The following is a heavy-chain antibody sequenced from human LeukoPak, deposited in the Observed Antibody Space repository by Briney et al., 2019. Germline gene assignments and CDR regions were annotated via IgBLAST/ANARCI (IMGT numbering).Heavy chain of an antibody. CDR1: GFTVSSNY. V-gene: IGHV3-66*01. D-gene: IGHD6-19*01. CDR3: ARDLAVAGTRDY. Sequence: GGSLRLSCAAYGFTVSSNYMSWVRQAPGKGLEWVSVIYSGGSTYYADSVKGRFTISRDNSKNTLYLQMNSLRAEDTAVYYCARDLAVAGTRDYWGQGTLVTVSS. J-gene: IGHJ4*02. CDR2: IYSGGST.